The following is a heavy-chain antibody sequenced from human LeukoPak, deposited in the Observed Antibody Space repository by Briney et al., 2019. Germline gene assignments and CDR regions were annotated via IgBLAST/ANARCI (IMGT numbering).Heavy chain of an antibody. D-gene: IGHD1-26*01. CDR3: ARDTEWEKNPDYFDY. V-gene: IGHV1-18*01. CDR1: GYTFTSYG. CDR2: ISAKNGNT. J-gene: IGHJ4*02. Sequence: ASVKVSCKASGYTFTSYGISWVRQAPGQGLEWMGWISAKNGNTNYAQKVQGRVTMTTDTSTSTAYMELRSLRSDDTALYYCARDTEWEKNPDYFDYWGQGTLATVSS.